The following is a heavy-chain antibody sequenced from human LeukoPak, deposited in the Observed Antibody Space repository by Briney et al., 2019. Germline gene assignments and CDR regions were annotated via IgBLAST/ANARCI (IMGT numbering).Heavy chain of an antibody. CDR2: ISAYNGNT. CDR3: ARRWELVGFDP. CDR1: GYTLTSYG. D-gene: IGHD1-26*01. J-gene: IGHJ5*02. Sequence: ASVKVSCKASGYTLTSYGISWVRQAPGQGLEWMGWISAYNGNTNYAQKLQGRVTTTTDTSTSTAYMELRSLRSDDTAVYYCARRWELVGFDPWGQGTLVTVSS. V-gene: IGHV1-18*01.